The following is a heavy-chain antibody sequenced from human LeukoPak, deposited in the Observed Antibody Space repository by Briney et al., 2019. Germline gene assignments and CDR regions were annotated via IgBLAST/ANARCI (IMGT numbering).Heavy chain of an antibody. D-gene: IGHD3-3*01. CDR3: ARVGFLEWSPHYYYMDV. CDR2: IYYSGST. J-gene: IGHJ6*03. CDR1: GGSISSYY. Sequence: SETLSLTCTVSGGSISSYYWSWVRQPPGKGLEWIGYIYYSGSTNYNPSLKSRVTISVDTSKNQFSLKLSSVTAADTAVYYCARVGFLEWSPHYYYMDVWGKGTTVTVSS. V-gene: IGHV4-59*01.